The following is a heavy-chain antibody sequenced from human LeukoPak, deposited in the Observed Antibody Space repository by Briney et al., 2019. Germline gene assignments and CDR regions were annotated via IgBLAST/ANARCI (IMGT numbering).Heavy chain of an antibody. V-gene: IGHV1-58*02. J-gene: IGHJ6*03. D-gene: IGHD3-10*01. Sequence: ASVKVSCKASGFTFTSSAMQWVRQARGQRLEWIGWIVVGSGNTNYAQKFQERVTITRDMSTSTAYMELSSLGSEDTAVYYCAASPLWSTYYYYMDVWGKGTTVTISS. CDR2: IVVGSGNT. CDR1: GFTFTSSA. CDR3: AASPLWSTYYYYMDV.